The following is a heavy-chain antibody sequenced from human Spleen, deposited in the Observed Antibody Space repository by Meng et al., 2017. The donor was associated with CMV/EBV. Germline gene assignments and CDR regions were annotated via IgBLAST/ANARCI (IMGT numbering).Heavy chain of an antibody. CDR2: INHSGST. V-gene: IGHV4-34*01. CDR1: GGSFSGYY. Sequence: VQLQQWGAGLFKPSETLSLTCAVYGGSFSGYYWSWIRQPPGKGLEWIGEINHSGSTNYNPSLKSRVTISVDTSKNQFSLKLSSVTAADTAVYYCARGGGEWLRDYWGQGTLVTVSS. J-gene: IGHJ4*02. D-gene: IGHD5-12*01. CDR3: ARGGGEWLRDY.